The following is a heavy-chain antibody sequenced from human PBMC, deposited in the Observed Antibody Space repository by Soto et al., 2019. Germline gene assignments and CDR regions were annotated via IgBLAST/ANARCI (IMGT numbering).Heavy chain of an antibody. J-gene: IGHJ4*02. V-gene: IGHV1-69*12. D-gene: IGHD3-10*01. CDR3: ARDGEFLGWGY. Sequence: QVQLVQSGAEVKKPGSSVKVSCKASGGTFSSYGISWVRQAPGQGLEWMGGIIPIFGTATYAQRFQGRVTITADESTSTVYMALSSLRSEDTAMYYCARDGEFLGWGYWGQGTLVTVSS. CDR1: GGTFSSYG. CDR2: IIPIFGTA.